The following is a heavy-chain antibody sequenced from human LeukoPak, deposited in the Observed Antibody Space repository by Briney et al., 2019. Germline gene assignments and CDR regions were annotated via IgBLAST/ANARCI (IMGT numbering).Heavy chain of an antibody. CDR3: ARGQWYYYGSGSYSFDY. D-gene: IGHD3-10*01. CDR2: INHSGDA. V-gene: IGHV4-34*01. Sequence: SETLSLTCAVYGGSFSGYYWSWIRQPPGKGLEWIGEINHSGDATYNPSLKSRVTISVDTSKNQFSLKLSSVTAADTAVYYCARGQWYYYGSGSYSFDYWGQGTLVTVSS. J-gene: IGHJ4*02. CDR1: GGSFSGYY.